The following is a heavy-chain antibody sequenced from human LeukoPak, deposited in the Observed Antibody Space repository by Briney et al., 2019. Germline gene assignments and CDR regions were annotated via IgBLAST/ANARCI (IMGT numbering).Heavy chain of an antibody. CDR2: ISVYNGDT. CDR3: ATRGVIRGLILFGY. J-gene: IGHJ4*02. D-gene: IGHD3-10*01. CDR1: GHTFSTYV. V-gene: IGHV1-18*01. Sequence: ASVKVSCKASGHTFSTYVINWVRQAPGQGLEWMGSISVYNGDTNYSQKFQGRVTMTTDTSTNTAYMELRSLRSDDTAVYYCATRGVIRGLILFGYWGQGTLVTVSS.